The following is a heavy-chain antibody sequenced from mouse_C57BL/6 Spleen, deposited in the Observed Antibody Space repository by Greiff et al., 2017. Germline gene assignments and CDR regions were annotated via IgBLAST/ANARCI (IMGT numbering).Heavy chain of an antibody. CDR1: GFTFSSYT. CDR3: ARSNWDLFAY. Sequence: DVMLVESGGGLVKPGGSLKLSCAASGFTFSSYTMSWVRQTPEKRLEWVATISGGGGNTYYPDSGKGRFTISRDNAKNTLYLQMSSLRSEDTALYYCARSNWDLFAYWGQGTLVTVSA. D-gene: IGHD4-1*01. V-gene: IGHV5-9*01. J-gene: IGHJ3*01. CDR2: ISGGGGNT.